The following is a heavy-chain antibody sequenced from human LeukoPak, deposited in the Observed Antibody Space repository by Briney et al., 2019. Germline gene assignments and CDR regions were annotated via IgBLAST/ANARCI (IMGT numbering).Heavy chain of an antibody. Sequence: VASVKVSCKASGYTFTSYYMHWVRQAPGQGLEWMGIINPSGGSTSYAQKFQGRVTMTRDTSTSTVYMELSSLRSEDTAVYYCASEVVVPAAIGYWGQGTLVTVSS. CDR2: INPSGGST. CDR3: ASEVVVPAAIGY. D-gene: IGHD2-2*01. J-gene: IGHJ4*02. V-gene: IGHV1-46*01. CDR1: GYTFTSYY.